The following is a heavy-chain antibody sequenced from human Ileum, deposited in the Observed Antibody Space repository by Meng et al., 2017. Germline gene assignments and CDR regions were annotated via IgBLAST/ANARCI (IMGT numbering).Heavy chain of an antibody. CDR2: IYPGNSDT. Sequence: GESLKISCEGSGYSFSSYCIAWVRQMSGKGLEWMAIIYPGNSDTRYSPSFQGQVTISADKSINTAFLQWSSLKASDTAMYYCARLQMGSGYDKYSDYWGQGTLVTVSS. V-gene: IGHV5-51*01. D-gene: IGHD5-12*01. CDR1: GYSFSSYC. J-gene: IGHJ4*02. CDR3: ARLQMGSGYDKYSDY.